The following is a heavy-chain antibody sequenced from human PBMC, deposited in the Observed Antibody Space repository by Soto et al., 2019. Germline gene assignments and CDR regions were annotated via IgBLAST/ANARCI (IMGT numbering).Heavy chain of an antibody. V-gene: IGHV1-58*01. CDR1: AFTFTSSA. CDR2: IVFVSGNR. Sequence: SVKVSCKASAFTFTSSAVQWVLQARGQRLECIGWIVFVSGNRNYAQKFQERVTISRDNAKNTLYLQMSSLRAEDTAVYYCAKEGTTSPYNWFDPWGQASRVTV. D-gene: IGHD2-2*01. CDR3: AKEGTTSPYNWFDP. J-gene: IGHJ5*02.